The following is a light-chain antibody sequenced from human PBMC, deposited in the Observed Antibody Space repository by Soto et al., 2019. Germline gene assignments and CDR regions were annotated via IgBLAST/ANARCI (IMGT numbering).Light chain of an antibody. V-gene: IGLV2-23*01. CDR2: EST. CDR3: CSCVSGSPFDVL. CDR1: GSAIVNYNL. Sequence: QSALTQPASVSGSPGQSITISCTGTGSAIVNYNLVSWYQQPPGQAPRLVIYESTKRPSGVSDRFSASKSGNTASLTISGLQAEDEADYYCCSCVSGSPFDVLFGGGTKLTVL. J-gene: IGLJ3*02.